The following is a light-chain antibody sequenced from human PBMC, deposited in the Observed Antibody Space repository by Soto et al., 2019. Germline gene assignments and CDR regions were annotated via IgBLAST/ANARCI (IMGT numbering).Light chain of an antibody. CDR3: CSYAGSRRV. V-gene: IGLV2-23*01. J-gene: IGLJ1*01. CDR1: NIYVGSYNL. CDR2: EGS. Sequence: QSVLTQPASVSGSPGQSITISCTGNNIYVGSYNLVSWYQQHPGKAPKLMIYEGSKRPSGVSNRFSGSNSGNTASLTISGLQAEDEADYYCCSYAGSRRVFGTGTKVTVL.